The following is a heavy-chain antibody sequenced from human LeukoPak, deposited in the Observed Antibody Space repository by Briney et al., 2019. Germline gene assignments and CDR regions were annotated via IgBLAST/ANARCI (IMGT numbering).Heavy chain of an antibody. J-gene: IGHJ4*02. Sequence: PSETLSLTCTDSGGSISSSNFCWGWVRQPPRKGLEWIGTFCYTGNIYYSPSLKSRVTISVDTSKNQFSLKLSSVTAADTAVYYCARGGSSSWQSRPLDYWGQGTLVTVSS. CDR2: FCYTGNI. D-gene: IGHD6-13*01. V-gene: IGHV4-39*07. CDR3: ARGGSSSWQSRPLDY. CDR1: GGSISSSNFC.